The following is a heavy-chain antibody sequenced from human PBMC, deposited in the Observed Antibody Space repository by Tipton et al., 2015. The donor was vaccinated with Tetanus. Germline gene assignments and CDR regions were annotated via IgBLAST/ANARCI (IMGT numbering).Heavy chain of an antibody. Sequence: TLSLTCTVSGGSISSYYWSWVRQPPGKGLEWIGYIDYSGSTNYNPSLKGRVTISIDTSKKQFSLNLSSVTAADTAVYFCARCPYGGVSGTLYYWGQGILVTVSS. CDR1: GGSISSYY. V-gene: IGHV4-59*01. CDR2: IDYSGST. J-gene: IGHJ4*02. D-gene: IGHD4-23*01. CDR3: ARCPYGGVSGTLYY.